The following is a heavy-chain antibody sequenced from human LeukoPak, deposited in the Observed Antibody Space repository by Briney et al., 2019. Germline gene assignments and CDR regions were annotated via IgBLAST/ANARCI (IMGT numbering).Heavy chain of an antibody. D-gene: IGHD2-21*02. J-gene: IGHJ2*01. V-gene: IGHV3-30*18. CDR3: AKEILAYCGGDCWHWYFDL. CDR2: ISYDGSNK. Sequence: GRSLRLSCAASGFTFSSYGMHWVRQAPGEGLEWVAVISYDGSNKYYADSVKGRFTISRDNSKNTLYLQMNSLRAEDTAVYYCAKEILAYCGGDCWHWYFDLWGRGTLVTVSS. CDR1: GFTFSSYG.